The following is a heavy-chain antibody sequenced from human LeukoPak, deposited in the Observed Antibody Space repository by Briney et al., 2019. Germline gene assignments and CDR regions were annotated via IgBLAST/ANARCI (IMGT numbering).Heavy chain of an antibody. J-gene: IGHJ1*01. CDR1: GGSFSGYY. Sequence: PSETLSLTCAVYGGSFSGYYWSWIRQPPGKGLEWFGEINHSGSTNYNPPLKSRVTISVDTSKNQSSMKLSSVTAASTAVYYCARGPFTYYYDSSGYGKYFQHWGQGTLVTVSS. D-gene: IGHD3-22*01. CDR3: ARGPFTYYYDSSGYGKYFQH. CDR2: INHSGST. V-gene: IGHV4-34*01.